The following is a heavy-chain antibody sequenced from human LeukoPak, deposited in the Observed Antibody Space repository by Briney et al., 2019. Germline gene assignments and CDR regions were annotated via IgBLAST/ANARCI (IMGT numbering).Heavy chain of an antibody. CDR2: IYYSGST. J-gene: IGHJ4*02. Sequence: PSETLSLTCTVSGGSISSSSYYWGWIRQPPGKGLEWIGSIYYSGSTYYNPSLKSRVTISVDTSKNQFSLKLSSVTAADTAVYYCARSNTAMANSFDYWGQGTLVTVSS. CDR1: GGSISSSSYY. D-gene: IGHD5-18*01. V-gene: IGHV4-39*07. CDR3: ARSNTAMANSFDY.